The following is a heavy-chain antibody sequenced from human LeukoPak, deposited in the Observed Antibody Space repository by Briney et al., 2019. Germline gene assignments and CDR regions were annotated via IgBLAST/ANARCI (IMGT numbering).Heavy chain of an antibody. CDR2: INAGNGNT. J-gene: IGHJ3*02. D-gene: IGHD2-2*01. Sequence: ASVKVSCKASGYTFTSYAMHWVRQAPGQRLEWMGRINAGNGNTKYSQKFQGRVTITRDTSASTAYMELSSLRSEDTAVYYCAREGCSSTSCYAGSLDIWGQGTMVTVSS. V-gene: IGHV1-3*01. CDR1: GYTFTSYA. CDR3: AREGCSSTSCYAGSLDI.